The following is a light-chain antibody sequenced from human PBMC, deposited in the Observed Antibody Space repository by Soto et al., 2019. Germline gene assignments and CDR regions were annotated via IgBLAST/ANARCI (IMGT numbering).Light chain of an antibody. J-gene: IGKJ1*01. CDR2: GAA. V-gene: IGKV3-20*01. Sequence: EIVLTQSPGTLSLSPGERATLSCRASQSVSSSYLAWYQQKPGQAPRLLIYGAASRATGIPDRFSGSGSGTDFTLTSSRLEPEDFAVYYCQYYGSSPATFGQGTKVEIK. CDR3: QYYGSSPAT. CDR1: QSVSSSY.